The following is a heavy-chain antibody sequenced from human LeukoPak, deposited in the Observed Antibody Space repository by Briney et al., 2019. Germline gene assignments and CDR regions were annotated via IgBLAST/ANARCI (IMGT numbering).Heavy chain of an antibody. Sequence: GGSLRLSCAASGFTFSSYAMHWVRQAPGKGLEWVAVISYDGSNKYYADSVKGRFTISRDNSKNTLYLQMNSLRAEDTAVYYCARYCSSTSCHDYWGQGTLVTVSS. CDR3: ARYCSSTSCHDY. CDR1: GFTFSSYA. V-gene: IGHV3-30-3*01. CDR2: ISYDGSNK. D-gene: IGHD2-2*01. J-gene: IGHJ4*02.